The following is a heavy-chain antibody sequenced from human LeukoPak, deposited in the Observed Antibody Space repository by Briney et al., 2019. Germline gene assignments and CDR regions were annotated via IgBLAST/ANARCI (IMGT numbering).Heavy chain of an antibody. Sequence: SETLSLTCIVSGASISSGNYYWTWIRQPAGKGLEWIGRLHTTGGTNYNLSFKSRVTISVDTSKNQFSLKLSSVTAADTAVYYCARVQGWFSSVEGYYFDYWGQGTLVTVSS. CDR3: ARVQGWFSSVEGYYFDY. CDR1: GASISSGNYY. V-gene: IGHV4-61*02. J-gene: IGHJ4*02. CDR2: LHTTGGT. D-gene: IGHD3-22*01.